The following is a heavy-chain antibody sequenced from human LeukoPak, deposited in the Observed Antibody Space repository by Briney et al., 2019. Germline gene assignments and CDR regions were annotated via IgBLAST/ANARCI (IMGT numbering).Heavy chain of an antibody. V-gene: IGHV4-34*01. CDR3: ARRLVDSGASQVSDD. J-gene: IGHJ4*02. D-gene: IGHD2-15*01. CDR2: INDSGSV. CDR1: GGSFSGYY. Sequence: PSETLSLTCAVYGGSFSGYYWSWIRHPPGKGLEWNGEINDSGSVNCNPSLKNRVTLSVDTSKNQFSLRLSSVAAADTAVYYCARRLVDSGASQVSDDWGQGTLVTVSS.